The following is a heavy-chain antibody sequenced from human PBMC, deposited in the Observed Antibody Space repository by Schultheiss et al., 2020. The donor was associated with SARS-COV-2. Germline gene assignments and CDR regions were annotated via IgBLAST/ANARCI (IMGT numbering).Heavy chain of an antibody. CDR1: GGSINNYY. D-gene: IGHD2-15*01. J-gene: IGHJ1*01. CDR2: IYYSGST. CDR3: ASTSDIVVAVATA. V-gene: IGHV4-59*08. Sequence: SETLSLTCTVSGGSINNYYWSWIRQPPGKGLEWIGYIYYSGSTYYNPSLKSRVTISVDRSKNQFSLRLSSVTATDTAVYYCASTSDIVVAVATAWGQGTLVTVSS.